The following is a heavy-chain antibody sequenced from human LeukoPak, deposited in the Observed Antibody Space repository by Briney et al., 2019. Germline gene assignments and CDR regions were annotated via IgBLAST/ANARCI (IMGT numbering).Heavy chain of an antibody. J-gene: IGHJ6*03. CDR3: ARDPYGDYRTYSMDV. CDR1: GFSFSNYA. V-gene: IGHV3-48*03. D-gene: IGHD4-17*01. Sequence: GGSLRLSCAASGFSFSNYAMSWVRQAPGKGLEWVSFISSSGSTIYHADSVKGRFTISRDDAKNSLYLQMNSLRAEDTAVYYCARDPYGDYRTYSMDVWGKGTTVTVSS. CDR2: ISSSGSTI.